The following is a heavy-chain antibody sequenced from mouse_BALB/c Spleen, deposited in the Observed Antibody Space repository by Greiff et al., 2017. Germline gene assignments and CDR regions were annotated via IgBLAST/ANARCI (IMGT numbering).Heavy chain of an antibody. CDR3: ARDQNYRYDGWFAY. D-gene: IGHD2-14*01. CDR2: INSNGGST. Sequence: VQLVESGGGLVQPGGSLKLSCAASGFTFSSYGMSWVRQTPDKRLELVATINSNGGSTYYPDSVKGRFTISRDNAKNTLYLQMSSLKSEDTAMYYCARDQNYRYDGWFAYWGQGTLVTVSA. J-gene: IGHJ3*01. CDR1: GFTFSSYG. V-gene: IGHV5-6-3*01.